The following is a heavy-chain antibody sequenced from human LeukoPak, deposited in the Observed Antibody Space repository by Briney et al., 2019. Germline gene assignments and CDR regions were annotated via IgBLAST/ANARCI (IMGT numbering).Heavy chain of an antibody. D-gene: IGHD2-8*02. J-gene: IGHJ6*02. CDR3: AREVLAKNYGMDV. Sequence: PSETLSLTCAVYGGSFSGYYWSWIRQPPGKGLEWIGEINHSGSTNYNPSLKSRVTISVDTSKNQFSLKLSSVTAADTAVYYCAREVLAKNYGMDVWGQGTTVTVSS. CDR1: GGSFSGYY. V-gene: IGHV4-34*01. CDR2: INHSGST.